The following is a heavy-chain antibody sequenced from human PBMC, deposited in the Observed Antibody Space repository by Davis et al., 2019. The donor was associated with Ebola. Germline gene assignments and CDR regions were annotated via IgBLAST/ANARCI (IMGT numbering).Heavy chain of an antibody. D-gene: IGHD3-16*01. CDR3: ARALGGEDD. V-gene: IGHV3-11*06. CDR2: IDGTGTYT. Sequence: GGSLRLSCVASGFTFSDYYMSWIRQAPGKGLEWVSYIDGTGTYTNYADSVKGRFTVSRDNAKNSLYLQMNSLRAEDTAVYYCARALGGEDDWGQGTLVTVSS. J-gene: IGHJ4*02. CDR1: GFTFSDYY.